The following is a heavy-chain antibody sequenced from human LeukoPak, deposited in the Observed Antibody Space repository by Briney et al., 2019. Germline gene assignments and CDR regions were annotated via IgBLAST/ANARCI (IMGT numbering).Heavy chain of an antibody. V-gene: IGHV3-30*18. D-gene: IGHD3-22*01. CDR1: GFTFSSYG. CDR3: AKDPNYYDSSGYYASADY. CDR2: ISYDGSNK. Sequence: PGRSLRLSCAASGFTFSSYGMHWVRQAPGKGLEWVAVISYDGSNKYYADSVKGRFTISTDNSKNTLYLQMNSLRAEDTAVYYCAKDPNYYDSSGYYASADYWGQGTLVTVSS. J-gene: IGHJ4*02.